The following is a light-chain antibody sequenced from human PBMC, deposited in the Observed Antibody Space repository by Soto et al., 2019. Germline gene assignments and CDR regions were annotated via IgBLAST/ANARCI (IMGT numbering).Light chain of an antibody. J-gene: IGKJ3*01. CDR3: QQGRTSPFS. CDR1: QYISIW. V-gene: IGKV1D-12*01. Sequence: DIQMTQSPSFVSASLGDRVTLTCRASQYISIWLAWYQQRLGEAPRLLIFSASTLKNGVPARFSGSGSGTDFTLTISRLQPEDGATYYCQQGRTSPFSFGPGTKV. CDR2: SAS.